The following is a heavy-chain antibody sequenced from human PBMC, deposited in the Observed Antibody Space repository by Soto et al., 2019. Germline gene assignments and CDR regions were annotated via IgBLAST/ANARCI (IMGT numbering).Heavy chain of an antibody. J-gene: IGHJ4*02. V-gene: IGHV3-23*01. CDR1: GFPFRSYA. CDR3: AKPPHTMIVVVITFFFDY. Sequence: PGGSLRLSCAASGFPFRSYAMSWVRQAPGKGLEWVSAISGSGGSTYYADSVKGRFTISRDNSKNTLYLQMNSLRAEDTAVYYCAKPPHTMIVVVITFFFDYWGQGTLVTVSS. D-gene: IGHD3-22*01. CDR2: ISGSGGST.